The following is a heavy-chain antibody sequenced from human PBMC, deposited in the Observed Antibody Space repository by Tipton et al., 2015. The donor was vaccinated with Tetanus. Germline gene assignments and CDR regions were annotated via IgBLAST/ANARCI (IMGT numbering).Heavy chain of an antibody. J-gene: IGHJ6*02. CDR2: IYYSGST. D-gene: IGHD3-10*01. CDR3: ARATMVRGVLYMDV. CDR1: GGSISSSSSY. Sequence: TLSLTCIVSGGSISSSSSYWGWIRQPPGKGLEWIGYIYYSGSTNYNPSLKSRVTISVDTSKNQFSLKLSSVTAADTAVYYCARATMVRGVLYMDVWGQGTTVTVSS. V-gene: IGHV4-61*05.